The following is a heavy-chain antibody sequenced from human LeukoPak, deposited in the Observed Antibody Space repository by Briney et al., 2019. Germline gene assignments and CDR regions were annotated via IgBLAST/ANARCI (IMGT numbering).Heavy chain of an antibody. CDR3: ARDRDCSRTSCFNAFDV. V-gene: IGHV3-30*04. Sequence: PGRSLRLSCAASGFTSSAYEMHWVRQAPGKGLEWVAVISHDGNDQYYVDSVKGRFTISRDNSKNALYLQMNSLRLEDTAVYYCARDRDCSRTSCFNAFDVWGQGTMAIVSS. CDR1: GFTSSAYE. J-gene: IGHJ3*01. CDR2: ISHDGNDQ. D-gene: IGHD2-2*01.